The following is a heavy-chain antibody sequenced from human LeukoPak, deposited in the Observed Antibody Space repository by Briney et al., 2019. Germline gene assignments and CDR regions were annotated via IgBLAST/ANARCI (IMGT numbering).Heavy chain of an antibody. V-gene: IGHV3-48*03. J-gene: IGHJ4*02. Sequence: GGSLRLSCAASGFTFSSYEMNWVRQAPGKGLEWVSYISSSGSTIYYADSVKGRFTISRDNAKNSLYLQMNSLRAEDTAVYYCARGRVAVAGIFYWGQGTLSPSPQ. CDR1: GFTFSSYE. CDR3: ARGRVAVAGIFY. CDR2: ISSSGSTI. D-gene: IGHD6-19*01.